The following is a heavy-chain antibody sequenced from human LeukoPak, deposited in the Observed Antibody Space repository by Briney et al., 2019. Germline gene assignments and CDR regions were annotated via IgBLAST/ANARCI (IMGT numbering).Heavy chain of an antibody. Sequence: GGSLRLSCVASGFSFSSYGMSWVRQAPGKGLEWVALISGSSGTTYYAEAVKGRSTICRDNSKNTLYLQMNSLRAEDTAVYYCAKGLGPSGYEKSYFDCWGQGTLV. D-gene: IGHD5-12*01. CDR2: ISGSSGTT. J-gene: IGHJ4*02. CDR1: GFSFSSYG. CDR3: AKGLGPSGYEKSYFDC. V-gene: IGHV3-23*01.